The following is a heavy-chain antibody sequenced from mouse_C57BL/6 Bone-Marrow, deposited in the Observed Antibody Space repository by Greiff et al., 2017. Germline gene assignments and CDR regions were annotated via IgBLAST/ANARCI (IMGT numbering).Heavy chain of an antibody. V-gene: IGHV1-81*01. CDR2: IYPRSGNT. CDR3: ALYGNYDSY. J-gene: IGHJ3*01. CDR1: GYTFTSYG. D-gene: IGHD2-1*01. Sequence: LLESGAELARPGASVKLSCKASGYTFTSYGISWVKQRTGQGLEWIGEIYPRSGNTYYNEKFKGKATLTADKSSSTAYMELRSLTSEDSAVYFCALYGNYDSYWGQGTLVTVSA.